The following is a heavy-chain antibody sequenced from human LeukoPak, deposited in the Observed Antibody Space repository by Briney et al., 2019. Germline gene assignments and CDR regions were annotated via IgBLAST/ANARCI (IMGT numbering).Heavy chain of an antibody. Sequence: GGSLRLSCAASGFTVSSNYMSWVRQAPGKGLEWVSAISGSGGSTYYADSVKGQFTISRDNSKNTLYLQMNSLRAEDTAVYYCAKWAIAAAVDYWGQGTLVTVSS. J-gene: IGHJ4*02. CDR2: ISGSGGST. D-gene: IGHD6-13*01. V-gene: IGHV3-23*01. CDR1: GFTVSSNY. CDR3: AKWAIAAAVDY.